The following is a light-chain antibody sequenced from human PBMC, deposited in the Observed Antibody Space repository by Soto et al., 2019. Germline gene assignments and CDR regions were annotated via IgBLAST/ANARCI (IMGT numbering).Light chain of an antibody. CDR2: EVT. CDR1: SSDVGAYNN. Sequence: QSVLTQPPSASGSPGQSVTISCTGTSSDVGAYNNVSWYQQRPGKAPKLMIYEVTKRPSGVPDRFSGSKSGNMASLTVSGLQAEDEADYYCSSYAKTISVVFGGGTKVTVL. J-gene: IGLJ2*01. CDR3: SSYAKTISVV. V-gene: IGLV2-8*01.